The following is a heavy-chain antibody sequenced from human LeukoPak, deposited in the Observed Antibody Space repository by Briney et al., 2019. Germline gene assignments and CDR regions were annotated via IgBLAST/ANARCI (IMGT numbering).Heavy chain of an antibody. Sequence: GGSLRLSCAASGFTVSSNYMSWVRHAPGKGLEWVSVIYSSGTTYYADSVKGRFTISRDTSKNTLYLQMSSLRADDTAVYYCARGAAPDAFDAWGQGTMVTVSS. CDR3: ARGAAPDAFDA. D-gene: IGHD2-15*01. CDR1: GFTVSSNY. V-gene: IGHV3-53*01. J-gene: IGHJ3*01. CDR2: IYSSGTT.